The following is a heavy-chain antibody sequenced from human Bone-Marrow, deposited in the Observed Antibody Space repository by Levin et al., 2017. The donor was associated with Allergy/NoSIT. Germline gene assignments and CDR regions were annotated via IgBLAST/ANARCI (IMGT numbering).Heavy chain of an antibody. CDR1: GGRFSNYA. V-gene: IGHV1-69*06. D-gene: IGHD3-22*01. Sequence: SVKVSCKASGGRFSNYAISWVRQAPGQGLEWMGVVMTVAGTSNYGQRFQGRVTMTVDKSTNTAYMELRSLRSEDTAVYHCAGDGVLGDSSVLPRAFELWGHGTMVTVSS. J-gene: IGHJ3*01. CDR3: AGDGVLGDSSVLPRAFEL. CDR2: VMTVAGTS.